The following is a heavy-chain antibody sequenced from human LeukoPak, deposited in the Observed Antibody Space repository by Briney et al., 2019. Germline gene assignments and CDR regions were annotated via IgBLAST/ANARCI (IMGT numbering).Heavy chain of an antibody. CDR3: VRDADYSGSGTISYDAFDI. Sequence: NPGGSLRLSCAASGFTFSDYYMSWIRQAPGKGLEWVSYISSSGDTIFYADSVKGRFTISRDNAKNSLYLQMNSLRAEDTAVYYCVRDADYSGSGTISYDAFDIWGQGTMVTVSS. J-gene: IGHJ3*02. CDR2: ISSSGDTI. D-gene: IGHD3-10*01. V-gene: IGHV3-11*04. CDR1: GFTFSDYY.